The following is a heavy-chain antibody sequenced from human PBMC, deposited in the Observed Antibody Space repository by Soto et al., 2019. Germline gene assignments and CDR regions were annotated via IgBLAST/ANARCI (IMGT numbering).Heavy chain of an antibody. CDR1: GLTFTNYW. D-gene: IGHD4-17*01. CDR3: ASSATGLYGDYN. J-gene: IGHJ4*02. CDR2: INSDGSNI. V-gene: IGHV3-74*01. Sequence: EVQLVESGGGIVQPGGSLKLSCAASGLTFTNYWIHWVRQAPGKGLVWVSRINSDGSNINNADFVKVRVTISRDNAKTTVYLQMNSLRAEETAVYFCASSATGLYGDYNWGQGALVTVSS.